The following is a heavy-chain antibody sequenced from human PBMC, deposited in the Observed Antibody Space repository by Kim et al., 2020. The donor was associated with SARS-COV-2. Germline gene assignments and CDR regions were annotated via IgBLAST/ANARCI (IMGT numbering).Heavy chain of an antibody. V-gene: IGHV3-33*05. CDR1: GFTFSSYG. CDR2: ISYDGSNK. J-gene: IGHJ6*02. Sequence: GGSLRLSCAASGFTFSSYGMHWVRQAPGKGLEWVAVISYDGSNKYYADSVKGRFTISRDNSKNTLYLQMNSLRAEDTAVYYCAREKIYYYGMDVWGQGTTVTVSS. CDR3: AREKIYYYGMDV.